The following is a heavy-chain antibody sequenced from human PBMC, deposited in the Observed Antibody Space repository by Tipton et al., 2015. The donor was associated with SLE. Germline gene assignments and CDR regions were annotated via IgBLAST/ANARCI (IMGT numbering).Heavy chain of an antibody. Sequence: SLRLSCAASGFKFDDYAMHWVRQTPGKGLEWVSSISWNTKNIGYAGSVTGRFTTSRDNAKNSLYLQMTSLRGEDTAFYFCTKSTSDTKFYGMDVWGQGTTVTVSS. CDR2: ISWNTKNI. J-gene: IGHJ6*02. CDR3: TKSTSDTKFYGMDV. V-gene: IGHV3-9*01. CDR1: GFKFDDYA.